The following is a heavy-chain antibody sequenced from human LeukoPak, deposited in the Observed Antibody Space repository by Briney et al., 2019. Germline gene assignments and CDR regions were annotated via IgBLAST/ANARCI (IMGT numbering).Heavy chain of an antibody. J-gene: IGHJ4*02. CDR1: GFTFSSYA. CDR2: ISYDGSNK. V-gene: IGHV3-30-3*01. CDR3: ARGSIAVSVTPFDY. D-gene: IGHD6-19*01. Sequence: GGSLRLSCAASGFTFSSYAMHWVRQAPGKGLEWVAVISYDGSNKYYADSVKGRFTISRDNSKNTLYLQMNSLRAEDTAVYYCARGSIAVSVTPFDYWGQGTLVTVSS.